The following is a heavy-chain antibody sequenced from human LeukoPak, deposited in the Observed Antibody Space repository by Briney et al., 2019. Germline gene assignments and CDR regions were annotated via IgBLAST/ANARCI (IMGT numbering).Heavy chain of an antibody. CDR3: TTGHYYDSSGDLMPFDP. V-gene: IGHV3-15*01. Sequence: SPGGSLRLSCAASGFTFSNAWMSWVRQAPGKGLEWVGRIKSKTDGGTTDYAAPVKGRFTISRDDSKNTLYLQMNSLRTEDTAVYYCTTGHYYDSSGDLMPFDPWGQGTLVTVSS. D-gene: IGHD3-22*01. CDR1: GFTFSNAW. J-gene: IGHJ5*02. CDR2: IKSKTDGGTT.